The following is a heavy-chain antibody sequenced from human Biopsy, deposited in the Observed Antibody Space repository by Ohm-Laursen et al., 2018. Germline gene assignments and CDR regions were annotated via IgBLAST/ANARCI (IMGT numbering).Heavy chain of an antibody. D-gene: IGHD2/OR15-2a*01. CDR2: FYKRGGT. J-gene: IGHJ6*02. CDR3: ARATNSTGWPYYYFYGMDV. CDR1: GGSISSDY. Sequence: SDTLSLTYTVSGGSISSDYWTGIRQPPGKGREWIGYFYKRGGTNYNPSLKSRVTISVDTSKNQFSLRLNSVTAADTAVYYCARATNSTGWPYYYFYGMDVWGQGTTVTVSS. V-gene: IGHV4-59*07.